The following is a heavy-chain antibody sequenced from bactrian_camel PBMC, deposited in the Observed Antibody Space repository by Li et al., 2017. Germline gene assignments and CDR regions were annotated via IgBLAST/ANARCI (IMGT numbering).Heavy chain of an antibody. V-gene: IGHV3-3*01. CDR2: DIGRDSST. CDR1: GTKYRSYC. Sequence: HVQLVESGGGSVQAGESLTLSCVVSGTKYRSYCMGWFRQAPGKEREGVAMYADIGRDSSTLYADSVKGRFTCSRDNARNTVYLQMNSLKPEDTAIYYCAADRLRCLRADGWPVPDYNYWGQGTQVTVS. J-gene: IGHJ4*01. D-gene: IGHD5*01. CDR3: AADRLRCLRADGWPVPDYNY.